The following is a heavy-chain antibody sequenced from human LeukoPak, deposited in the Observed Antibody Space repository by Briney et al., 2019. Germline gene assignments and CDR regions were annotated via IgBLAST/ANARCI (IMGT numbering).Heavy chain of an antibody. J-gene: IGHJ4*02. CDR1: GYTFTGYD. V-gene: IGHV1-8*01. Sequence: ASVNVSCQASGYTFTGYDINWVRQATGQGLEWMGWMNPYTGDTGYAQKFQGRVTMTRNVSVDTAYMELSGLRSEDTAVYYCTRGSLSGSSRDYWGQGTLVTVSS. D-gene: IGHD1-26*01. CDR3: TRGSLSGSSRDY. CDR2: MNPYTGDT.